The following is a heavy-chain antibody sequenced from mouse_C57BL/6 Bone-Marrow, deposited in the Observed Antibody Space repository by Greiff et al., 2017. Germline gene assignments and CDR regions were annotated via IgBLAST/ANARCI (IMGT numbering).Heavy chain of an antibody. J-gene: IGHJ2*01. Sequence: EVMLVESGGGLVKPGGSLKLSCAASGFTFSDYGMHWVRQAPEKGLEWVADISSGSSTIYYADTVKGRFTISRDNAKNTLFLQMTSLRSEDTALYYCARLFTTVVGVDYWGQGTTLTVSS. V-gene: IGHV5-17*01. D-gene: IGHD1-1*01. CDR1: GFTFSDYG. CDR2: ISSGSSTI. CDR3: ARLFTTVVGVDY.